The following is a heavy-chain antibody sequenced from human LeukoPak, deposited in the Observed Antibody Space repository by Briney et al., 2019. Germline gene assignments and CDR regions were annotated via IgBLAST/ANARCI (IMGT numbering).Heavy chain of an antibody. J-gene: IGHJ5*02. Sequence: GGSLRLSCEASGFTFSSYWMSWVRQAPGKGLEWVANIRDDGGEIYYVDSVKGRFTISRDNAKSSRFLQMNSLRAEDAAGYYCARDKARGCYYSSILVSWGQGTLVTVPS. D-gene: IGHD3-22*01. CDR2: IRDDGGEI. V-gene: IGHV3-7*03. CDR1: GFTFSSYW. CDR3: ARDKARGCYYSSILVS.